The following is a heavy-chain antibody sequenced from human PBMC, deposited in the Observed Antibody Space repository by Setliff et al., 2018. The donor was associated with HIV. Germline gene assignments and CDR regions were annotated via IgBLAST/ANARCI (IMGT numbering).Heavy chain of an antibody. Sequence: SETLSLTCTVSGGSISGYFWSWIRQPPGKRLEWIGYIYSSGNTDYNPSLKTRATISLDTSRKQFSLRLSSVTATDTSVYYCARDLKREGVQAGDAFDIWGQGTMVTVSS. D-gene: IGHD3-10*01. V-gene: IGHV4-4*09. J-gene: IGHJ3*02. CDR2: IYSSGNT. CDR1: GGSISGYF. CDR3: ARDLKREGVQAGDAFDI.